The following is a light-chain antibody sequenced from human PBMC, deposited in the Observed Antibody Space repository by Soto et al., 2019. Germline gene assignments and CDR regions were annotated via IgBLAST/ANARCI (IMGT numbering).Light chain of an antibody. V-gene: IGLV2-14*01. CDR2: QVS. J-gene: IGLJ1*01. CDR3: SSSTTSNSV. CDR1: SSGSGDSNH. Sequence: PHAASVSVSLGHSVTVSCTGTSSGSGDSNHVSWDQHDPGIAPKLMIYQVSNRPSGDSNRFYGSKSGNTSSLTLSGIQPENQANYSRSSSTTSNSVFGNGTKATV.